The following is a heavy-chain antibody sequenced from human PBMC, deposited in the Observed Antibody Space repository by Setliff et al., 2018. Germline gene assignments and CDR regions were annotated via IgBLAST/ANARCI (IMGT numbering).Heavy chain of an antibody. CDR2: IFHTGAA. D-gene: IGHD3-3*01. V-gene: IGHV4-38-2*02. CDR1: GYSISSGHY. J-gene: IGHJ4*02. Sequence: KTSETLSLTCTVSGYSISSGHYWGWIRQSPGKGLDWIGSIFHTGAAYYNPSLESRFTISVDTSKNQFSLKLNSVTAADTAVYYCARVSLKTYYDFWSGYYDRYFDYWGQGTLVTVST. CDR3: ARVSLKTYYDFWSGYYDRYFDY.